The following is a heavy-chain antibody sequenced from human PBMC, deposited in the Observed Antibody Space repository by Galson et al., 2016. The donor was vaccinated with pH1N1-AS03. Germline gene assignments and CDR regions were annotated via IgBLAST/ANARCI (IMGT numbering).Heavy chain of an antibody. D-gene: IGHD3-16*02. CDR2: VHYSGTT. Sequence: SETLSLTCAVSGGSMTSPDWWTWVRQPPGKGLEWIGEVHYSGTTSYNPSHNSRVTMSIDKSNNQFSLNLGSVTAADTAVYFCASAGYHAPGYHYWGQGALVTVSS. V-gene: IGHV4-4*02. CDR1: GGSMTSPDW. CDR3: ASAGYHAPGYHY. J-gene: IGHJ4*02.